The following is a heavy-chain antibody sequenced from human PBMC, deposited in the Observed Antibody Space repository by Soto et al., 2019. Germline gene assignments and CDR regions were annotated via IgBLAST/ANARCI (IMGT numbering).Heavy chain of an antibody. CDR3: AFDVQTGVVYFDN. CDR1: GGTFSTYT. Sequence: QVQLVQSGAAVKKPGSSVKVSCKASGGTFSTYTISWVRQAPGQGLEWLGRIIPLFGLPNHAQKFRDRVTISADKPTDTAYLEMNSLRPEDTAVYYCAFDVQTGVVYFDNWGQGTLVTVSS. V-gene: IGHV1-69*02. D-gene: IGHD2-21*01. CDR2: IIPLFGLP. J-gene: IGHJ4*02.